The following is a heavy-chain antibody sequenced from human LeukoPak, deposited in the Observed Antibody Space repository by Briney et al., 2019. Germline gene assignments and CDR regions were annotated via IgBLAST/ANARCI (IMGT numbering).Heavy chain of an antibody. V-gene: IGHV1-46*01. J-gene: IGHJ6*02. CDR2: INPSGGST. D-gene: IGHD3-3*01. CDR1: GYTFTSYY. Sequence: ASVKVSCKASGYTFTSYYMHWVRQAPGQGLEWMGIINPSGGSTSYAQKFQGRVTMTRDTSTSTVYMELSSLRSEDTAVYYCARDRGPIFGVVIISTYYYYYGMDVGGQGTTVTVSS. CDR3: ARDRGPIFGVVIISTYYYYYGMDV.